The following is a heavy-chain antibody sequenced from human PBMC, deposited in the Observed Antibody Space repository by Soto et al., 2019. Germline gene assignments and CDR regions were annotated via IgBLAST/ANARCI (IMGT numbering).Heavy chain of an antibody. D-gene: IGHD3-22*01. CDR2: ISAYNGNT. V-gene: IGHV1-18*04. CDR1: GYTFTSYG. Sequence: ASVKVSCKAAGYTFTSYGISWVREAPGQGLEWMGWISAYNGNTNYAQKLQGRVTMTTDTSTSTAYMELRSLRSDDTAVYYCARARSGYYYDLSGYYDYWGQGIRVTVFS. J-gene: IGHJ4*02. CDR3: ARARSGYYYDLSGYYDY.